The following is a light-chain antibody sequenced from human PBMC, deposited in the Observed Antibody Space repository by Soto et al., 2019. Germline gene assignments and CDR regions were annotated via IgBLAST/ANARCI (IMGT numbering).Light chain of an antibody. CDR1: QSVSSY. CDR2: DAS. J-gene: IGKJ4*01. V-gene: IGKV3-11*01. Sequence: EIVLTQSPATLSLSPGERATLSCRASQSVSSYLAWYQQKPGRAPRLLIYDASNRASDIPARFSGSGSGTDFTLTISSLEPEDFAVYYCQQRSSWPLTFGGGTKVEI. CDR3: QQRSSWPLT.